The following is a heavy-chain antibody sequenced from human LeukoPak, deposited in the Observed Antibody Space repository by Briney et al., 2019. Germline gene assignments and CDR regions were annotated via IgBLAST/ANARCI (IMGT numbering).Heavy chain of an antibody. V-gene: IGHV3-53*01. CDR1: GFTVSSNY. D-gene: IGHD6-13*01. J-gene: IGHJ4*02. CDR2: IYSGGGT. Sequence: GGSLRLSCAVSGFTVSSNYMSWVRQAPGKGLEWVSAIYSGGGTYYADSVKGRFIISRDNSKNTVYLQMNSLRPEDTPVYFCARGGGSTWYNFWGQGTLLTVSS. CDR3: ARGGGSTWYNF.